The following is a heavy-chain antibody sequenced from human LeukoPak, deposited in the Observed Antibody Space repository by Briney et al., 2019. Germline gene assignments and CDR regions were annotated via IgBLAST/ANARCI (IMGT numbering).Heavy chain of an antibody. CDR3: ARDPWSIAVAGRGAFDI. V-gene: IGHV4-61*02. D-gene: IGHD6-19*01. J-gene: IGHJ3*02. Sequence: SQTLSLTCTVSGGSISSGSYYWSWIRQPARKGLEWIGRIYTSGSTNYNPSLKSRVTISVDTSKNQFSLKLSSVTAADTAVYYCARDPWSIAVAGRGAFDIWGQGTMVTVSS. CDR1: GGSISSGSYY. CDR2: IYTSGST.